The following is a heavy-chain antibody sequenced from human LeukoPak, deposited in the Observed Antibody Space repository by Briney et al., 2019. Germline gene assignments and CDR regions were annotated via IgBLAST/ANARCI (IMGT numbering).Heavy chain of an antibody. V-gene: IGHV4-61*02. CDR3: ARDWDSGYDFIDDAFDI. D-gene: IGHD5-12*01. CDR2: IYTSGST. J-gene: IGHJ3*02. Sequence: SETLSLTCTVSGGSISSGSYYWSWIRQPAGKGLEWIGRIYTSGSTNYNPSLKSRVTISVDTSKNQFSLKLSSVTAADTAVYYCARDWDSGYDFIDDAFDIWGQGTMVTVSS. CDR1: GGSISSGSYY.